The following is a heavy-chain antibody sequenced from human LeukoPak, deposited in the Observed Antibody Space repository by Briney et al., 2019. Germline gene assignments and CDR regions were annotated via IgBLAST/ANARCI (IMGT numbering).Heavy chain of an antibody. CDR2: ISYDGSNK. Sequence: GGSLRLSCAASGFTFSSYGMHWVRQAPGKGLEWVAVISYDGSNKYYADSVKGRFTISRDNSKNTLYLQMNSLRAEDTAVYYCAKDRGDGYIYDYWGQGTLVTVSS. CDR1: GFTFSSYG. V-gene: IGHV3-30*18. CDR3: AKDRGDGYIYDY. J-gene: IGHJ4*02. D-gene: IGHD5-24*01.